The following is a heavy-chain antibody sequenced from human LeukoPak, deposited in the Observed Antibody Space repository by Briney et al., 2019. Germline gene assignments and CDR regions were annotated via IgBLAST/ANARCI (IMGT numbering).Heavy chain of an antibody. CDR2: ISGSGGST. D-gene: IGHD1-1*01. J-gene: IGHJ4*02. CDR1: GFTFSSYA. Sequence: GGSLRLSCAASGFTFSSYAMSWVRQAPGKGLEWVSAISGSGGSTYYADSVKGRFTISRDNSNNTLFLQMNSLRAEDTAVYYCAKVRTGHYFDYWGQGTLVTVSS. CDR3: AKVRTGHYFDY. V-gene: IGHV3-23*01.